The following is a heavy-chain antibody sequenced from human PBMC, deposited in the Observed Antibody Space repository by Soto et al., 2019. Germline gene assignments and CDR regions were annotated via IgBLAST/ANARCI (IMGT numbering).Heavy chain of an antibody. Sequence: EVQLVESGGGLVQPGGSLRLSCAASGFTFSSYWMSWVRQAPGKGLEWVANIKQDGSEKYYVDSVKGRFTISRDNAKNSLYLQMNSLGAEDTAVYYCAREFTYYYDSSAAFDIWGQGTMVTVSS. CDR2: IKQDGSEK. V-gene: IGHV3-7*03. CDR1: GFTFSSYW. J-gene: IGHJ3*02. CDR3: AREFTYYYDSSAAFDI. D-gene: IGHD3-22*01.